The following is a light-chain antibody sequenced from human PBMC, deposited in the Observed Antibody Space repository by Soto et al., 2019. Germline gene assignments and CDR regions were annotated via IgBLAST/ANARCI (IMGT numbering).Light chain of an antibody. CDR1: QSIGSY. CDR3: QQSDSTPPT. Sequence: DIQMTQSPASLSASVGDRVTLTCRASQSIGSYLNWYQHKPGKAPKLLIYGASNLQSGVPSRFSGSGSGTDFTLTISRLQPEDFATYYCQQSDSTPPTFGQGTRLEIK. CDR2: GAS. J-gene: IGKJ5*01. V-gene: IGKV1-39*01.